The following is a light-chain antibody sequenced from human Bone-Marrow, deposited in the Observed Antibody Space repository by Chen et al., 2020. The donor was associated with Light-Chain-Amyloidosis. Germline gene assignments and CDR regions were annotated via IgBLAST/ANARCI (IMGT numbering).Light chain of an antibody. CDR3: QSYQGSSQGV. V-gene: IGLV6-57*01. Sequence: FMLTQPHSVSESPGKTASISCSGSSLSIATNYVQWYQQRPGSSPTTVIYEDDQRPSGVPDRFSGSIDRSSNSASLTISELKTEDEADYYCQSYQGSSQGVFGGGTKLTVL. J-gene: IGLJ3*02. CDR2: EDD. CDR1: SLSIATNY.